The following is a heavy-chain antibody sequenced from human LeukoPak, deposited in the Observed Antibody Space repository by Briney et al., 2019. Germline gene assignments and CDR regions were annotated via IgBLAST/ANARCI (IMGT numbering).Heavy chain of an antibody. D-gene: IGHD3-10*01. CDR3: ARAPGGYGSGSRGAFDI. V-gene: IGHV4-59*01. Sequence: SETLSLTCTVSGGSIRSYYWSWIRQPPGKGLEWIGYIYYSGSTNYNPSLKSRVTISVDASKNQFSLKLTSVTAADTAVYYCARAPGGYGSGSRGAFDIWGQGTMVTVSS. CDR1: GGSIRSYY. J-gene: IGHJ3*02. CDR2: IYYSGST.